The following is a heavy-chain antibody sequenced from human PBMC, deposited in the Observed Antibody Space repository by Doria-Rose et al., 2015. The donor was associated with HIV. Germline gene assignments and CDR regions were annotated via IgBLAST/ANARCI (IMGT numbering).Heavy chain of an antibody. D-gene: IGHD2-15*01. Sequence: NVSCKASGGTFNTYAVTWVRQAPGHGLEWMGGFIPMFDTANYAQKFQGRVTFTADTSTTTAYMELSSLRSEDTAVYYCARDRCSGASCYHYYYGLGVWGQGTTVTVSS. V-gene: IGHV1-69*06. CDR1: GGTFNTYA. CDR3: ARDRCSGASCYHYYYGLGV. CDR2: FIPMFDTA. J-gene: IGHJ6*02.